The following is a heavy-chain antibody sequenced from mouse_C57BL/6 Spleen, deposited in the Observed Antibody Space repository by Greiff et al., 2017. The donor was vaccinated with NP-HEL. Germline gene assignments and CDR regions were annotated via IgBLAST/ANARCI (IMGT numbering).Heavy chain of an antibody. CDR1: GYTFTSYW. CDR2: IDPSDSYT. Sequence: QVQLQQSGAELVKPGASVKLSCKASGYTFTSYWMQWVKQRPGQGLEWIGEIDPSDSYTNYNQKFKGKATLTVDTSSSTAYMQLSSLTSEDSAVYYCARSGPFDYWGQGTTLTVSS. CDR3: ARSGPFDY. J-gene: IGHJ2*01. V-gene: IGHV1-50*01.